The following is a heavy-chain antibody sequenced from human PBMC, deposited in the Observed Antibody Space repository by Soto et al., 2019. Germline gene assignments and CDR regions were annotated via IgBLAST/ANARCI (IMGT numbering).Heavy chain of an antibody. CDR1: GCTFSSYA. D-gene: IGHD1-26*01. V-gene: IGHV3-23*01. CDR3: AKEAGTYYLGRAPFDP. CDR2: MRVTDGGT. Sequence: EVQLLESGGGLVQPGGSLRLSCATSGCTFSSYALSWVRLAPGKGLEWVSTMRVTDGGTYYADSVKGRLTISRDKSKNTLVLQMNSMRTEDTAVYNCAKEAGTYYLGRAPFDPCGQGTQVSVSS. J-gene: IGHJ5*02.